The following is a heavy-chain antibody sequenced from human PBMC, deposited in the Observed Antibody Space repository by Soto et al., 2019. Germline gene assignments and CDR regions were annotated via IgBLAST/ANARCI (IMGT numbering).Heavy chain of an antibody. CDR2: INPYNGNT. J-gene: IGHJ4*02. D-gene: IGHD4-17*01. Sequence: QVLLVQSGPEIKKPGASVKVSCKASGYTFNTYGITWVRQAPGQGLEWMGWINPYNGNTKFAQKLQDRLTMTTATSTSTAYMELASLRSDDTAVYYCARGCIAVTTHLCYWGQGTLVTVSS. CDR3: ARGCIAVTTHLCY. V-gene: IGHV1-18*01. CDR1: GYTFNTYG.